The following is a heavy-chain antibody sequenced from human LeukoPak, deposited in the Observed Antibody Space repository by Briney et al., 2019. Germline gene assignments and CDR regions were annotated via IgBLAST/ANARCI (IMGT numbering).Heavy chain of an antibody. V-gene: IGHV5-10-1*01. CDR3: ARQGGFGELLYWFDP. J-gene: IGHJ5*02. D-gene: IGHD3-10*01. CDR2: IDPRVSYT. CDR1: GYSFTSYW. Sequence: GESLKTSCKGSGYSFTSYWISWVRQMPGKGLEWMGRIDPRVSYTNYSLSFQGHVTISADKSISTAYLQWSSLKASDTAMYYCARQGGFGELLYWFDPWGQGTLVTVSS.